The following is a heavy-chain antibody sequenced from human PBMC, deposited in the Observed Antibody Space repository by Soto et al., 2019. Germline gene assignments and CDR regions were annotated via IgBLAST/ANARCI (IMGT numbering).Heavy chain of an antibody. J-gene: IGHJ4*02. CDR1: VFTFSNAW. CDR2: VKSYTNGGTT. V-gene: IGHV3-15*01. Sequence: WWSLRLSCSASVFTFSNAWMSWFRQAPGKGLEWVGRVKSYTNGGTTDYAAPVKGRFAISRDDSKNTLYLQMNSLKTEDAGVYYCTTDDPINKYWGQGTLVTVSS. CDR3: TTDDPINKY.